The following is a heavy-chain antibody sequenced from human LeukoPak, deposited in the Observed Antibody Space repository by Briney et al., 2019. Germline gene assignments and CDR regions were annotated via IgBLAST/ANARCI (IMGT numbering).Heavy chain of an antibody. CDR1: GRSISSYY. D-gene: IGHD3-9*01. CDR2: IYTSGST. Sequence: PSETLSLTCTVSGRSISSYYWSWVRQPAGKGLEWIGRIYTSGSTNYNPSLKSRVTMSVDTSKNQFSLKLSSVTAADTAVSYCARANDFDILTGYYQYSFDYWGQGTLVTVSS. V-gene: IGHV4-4*07. J-gene: IGHJ4*02. CDR3: ARANDFDILTGYYQYSFDY.